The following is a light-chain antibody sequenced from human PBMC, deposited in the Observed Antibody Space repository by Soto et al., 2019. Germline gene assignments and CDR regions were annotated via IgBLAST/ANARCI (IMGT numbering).Light chain of an antibody. J-gene: IGKJ5*01. CDR1: QSVSGN. V-gene: IGKV3-15*01. Sequence: EIVMTQSPATLSVSPGERAASSCRASQSVSGNLAWYQQTPGQAPRLLIYGASTRATGIPARFSGSGFGTEFTLTISSLKSEDFAVYYCQQYNYRPPPFGQGTRLEIK. CDR2: GAS. CDR3: QQYNYRPPP.